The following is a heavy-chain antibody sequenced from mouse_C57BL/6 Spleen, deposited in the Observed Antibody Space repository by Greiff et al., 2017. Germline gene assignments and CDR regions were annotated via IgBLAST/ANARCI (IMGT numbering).Heavy chain of an antibody. Sequence: VKLMESGAELVKPVASVTLSCQASVYPFTEYTIHWVKQRSGQGLECIGWFYPGSGSLKYHEKFKDKATLTVDKSSSTVYMELSRLTSEDSAGYFCAREEEGGKLLRGYFDVWGTGTTVTVSS. CDR1: VYPFTEYT. CDR2: FYPGSGSL. D-gene: IGHD1-1*01. J-gene: IGHJ1*03. V-gene: IGHV1-62-2*01. CDR3: AREEEGGKLLRGYFDV.